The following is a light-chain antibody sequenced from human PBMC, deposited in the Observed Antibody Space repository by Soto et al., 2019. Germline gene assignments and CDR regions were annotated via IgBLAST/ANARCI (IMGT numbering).Light chain of an antibody. Sequence: LTWSPGPLSFSPGERATLSCSARQSVSSSYLAWYQQRPGQAPSLLIYGASSRATGIPDRFSGSGSGTEFTLTISRLEPEDFAVYYCQQYGSSSWTFGQGTKVDIK. CDR2: GAS. CDR3: QQYGSSSWT. CDR1: QSVSSSY. J-gene: IGKJ1*01. V-gene: IGKV3-20*01.